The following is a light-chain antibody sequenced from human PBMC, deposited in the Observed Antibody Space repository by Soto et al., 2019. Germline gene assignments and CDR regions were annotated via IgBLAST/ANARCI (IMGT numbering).Light chain of an antibody. Sequence: QSALTQPASMSGSPGQSITISCTGTTSDVGNYNLVSWYQQHPGKAPKLMIFDVSRRPSGVSDRFSASKSGNTASLTVSGLQAEDEADYYCSSYTSTNTLYVFGTGTKLTVL. J-gene: IGLJ1*01. V-gene: IGLV2-14*03. CDR3: SSYTSTNTLYV. CDR1: TSDVGNYNL. CDR2: DVS.